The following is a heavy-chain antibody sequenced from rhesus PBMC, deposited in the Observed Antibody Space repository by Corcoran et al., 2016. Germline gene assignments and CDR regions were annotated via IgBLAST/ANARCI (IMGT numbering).Heavy chain of an antibody. J-gene: IGHJ4*01. V-gene: IGHV4-65*01. CDR1: GGPVSSSNW. CDR2: ISGSSGIS. CDR3: ARDPAGPLDD. D-gene: IGHD6-19*01. Sequence: QVQLQESGPGLVKPSETLSLTCAVSGGPVSSSNWWSWIRQPPGKGLEWSGYISGSSGISDYKPSVKSRVTISTDTAKNQFSLKLSSVTAAGTAVYYCARDPAGPLDDWGQGVLVTVSS.